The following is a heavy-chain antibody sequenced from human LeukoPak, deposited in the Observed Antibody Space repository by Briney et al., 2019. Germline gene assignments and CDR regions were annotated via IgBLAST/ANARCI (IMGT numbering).Heavy chain of an antibody. V-gene: IGHV3-64D*06. J-gene: IGHJ1*01. CDR3: VKSSSSWSQFEYFQH. CDR2: ISSNGGST. D-gene: IGHD6-13*01. CDR1: GFTFSSYA. Sequence: PGGSLRLSCSASGFTFSSYAMHWVRQAPGKGLECVSAISSNGGSTYCADSVKGRFTISRDNSKNTLYLQMSSLRAEDTAVYYCVKSSSSWSQFEYFQHWGQGTLVTVSS.